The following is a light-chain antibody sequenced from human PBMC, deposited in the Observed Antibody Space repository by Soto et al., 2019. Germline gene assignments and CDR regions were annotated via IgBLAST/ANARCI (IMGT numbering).Light chain of an antibody. Sequence: QSVLTQPPSASGTPGQRVTISCSGSSSNIGSNTVNWYQQLPGTAPKLLIYSNNQRPSGVPDRFSGSKSGTSASLAISGLQYEDEADYYCAAWDDSLNCPVFGGGTQLTVL. V-gene: IGLV1-44*01. CDR1: SSNIGSNT. CDR3: AAWDDSLNCPV. J-gene: IGLJ7*01. CDR2: SNN.